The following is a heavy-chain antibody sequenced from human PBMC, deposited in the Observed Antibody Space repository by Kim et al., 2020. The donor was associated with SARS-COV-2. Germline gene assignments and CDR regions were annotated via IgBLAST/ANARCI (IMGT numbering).Heavy chain of an antibody. J-gene: IGHJ6*02. CDR3: CRAMVRVYGMDV. CDR2: IRSKANSYAT. V-gene: IGHV3-73*01. D-gene: IGHD3-10*01. Sequence: VRKASEKGLEWIGRIRSKANSYATAYATSVKGRFTISRDDSKNTSYLQMNSLKTEDTAVYYCCRAMVRVYGMDVWGQGTTVTVSS.